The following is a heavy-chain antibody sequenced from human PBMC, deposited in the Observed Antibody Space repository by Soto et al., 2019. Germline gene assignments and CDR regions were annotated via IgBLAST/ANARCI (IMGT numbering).Heavy chain of an antibody. D-gene: IGHD3-22*01. Sequence: GASVKVSCKASGYTFTNYGVSWVRQAPGQGLEWMGWISGYNGNTNYAQNLQGRVSMTTDTSTSTAYMELRSLRSDDTAVYYCARDVTRNYYDSSGYHYFDYWGQGTLVTVSS. CDR3: ARDVTRNYYDSSGYHYFDY. CDR1: GYTFTNYG. J-gene: IGHJ4*02. V-gene: IGHV1-18*04. CDR2: ISGYNGNT.